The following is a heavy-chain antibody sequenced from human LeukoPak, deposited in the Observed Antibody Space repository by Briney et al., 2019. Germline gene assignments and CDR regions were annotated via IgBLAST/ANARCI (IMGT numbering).Heavy chain of an antibody. D-gene: IGHD4-17*01. V-gene: IGHV1-2*02. CDR1: GYTFTGYY. Sequence: GASVKVSCKASGYTFTGYYMHWVRQAPGQGLEWMGWINPNSGGAKYAQKFQGRVTMTRDTSINTAYMELSRLKSDDTAIYYCARVSATVPTLWGQGTLLTVSS. CDR3: ARVSATVPTL. J-gene: IGHJ4*02. CDR2: INPNSGGA.